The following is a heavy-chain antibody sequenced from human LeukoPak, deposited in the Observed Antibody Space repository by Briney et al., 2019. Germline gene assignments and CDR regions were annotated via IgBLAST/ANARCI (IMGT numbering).Heavy chain of an antibody. D-gene: IGHD6-13*01. J-gene: IGHJ5*02. CDR2: INPNRGGT. CDR1: GYTFTGYY. V-gene: IGHV1-2*02. CDR3: ARVVGGSSSWRTRIGNWFDP. Sequence: GASVKVSCKASGYTFTGYYMHGARQAPGQGLEWMGWINPNRGGTNYAQKFQGRVTMTRDTSISTAYMELSRLRSDDTAVYYCARVVGGSSSWRTRIGNWFDPWGQGTLVTVSS.